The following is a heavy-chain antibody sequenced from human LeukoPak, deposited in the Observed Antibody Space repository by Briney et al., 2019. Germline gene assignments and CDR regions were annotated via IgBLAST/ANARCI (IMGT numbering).Heavy chain of an antibody. CDR1: GGSFSVYY. CDR2: ISHSGST. J-gene: IGHJ3*02. CDR3: ARALGYSGYDSRGAFDI. D-gene: IGHD5-12*01. Sequence: SETLSLTCAVYGGSFSVYYWSWIRQPPGKGLEWIGEISHSGSTYYNPSLKSRVTISVDTSKNQFSLKLSSVTAADTAVYYCARALGYSGYDSRGAFDIWGQGTMVTVSS. V-gene: IGHV4-34*01.